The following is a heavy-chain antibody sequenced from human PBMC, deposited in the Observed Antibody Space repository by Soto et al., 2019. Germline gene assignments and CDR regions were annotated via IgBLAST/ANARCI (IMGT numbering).Heavy chain of an antibody. CDR3: ARDKGYGDYLLWDLVAYFQH. CDR1: GFTFSSYS. J-gene: IGHJ1*01. Sequence: EVQLVESGGGLVQPGGSLRLSCAASGFTFSSYSMNWVRQAPGKGLEWVSYISSSSSTIYYADSVKGRFTISRDNAKNSLYLQRNSLRAEDTAVYYSARDKGYGDYLLWDLVAYFQHWGQGTLVTVSS. V-gene: IGHV3-48*01. CDR2: ISSSSSTI. D-gene: IGHD4-17*01.